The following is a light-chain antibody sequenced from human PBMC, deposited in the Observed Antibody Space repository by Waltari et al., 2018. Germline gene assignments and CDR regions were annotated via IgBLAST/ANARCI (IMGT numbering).Light chain of an antibody. Sequence: SYELTHPPSVSVSPGQTAGLSCSGVSLPNKFGYWYQQKSGQAPLLVIYEDNKRRSGIPERFSGSSSGTMVTLTISGAQVEDEGDYYCYSTDRTGKQRVFGGGTKLTVL. CDR2: EDN. V-gene: IGLV3-10*01. J-gene: IGLJ2*01. CDR3: YSTDRTGKQRV. CDR1: SLPNKF.